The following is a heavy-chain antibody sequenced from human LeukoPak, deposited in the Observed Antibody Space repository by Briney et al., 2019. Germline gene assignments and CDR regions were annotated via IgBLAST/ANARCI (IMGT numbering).Heavy chain of an antibody. CDR1: GYTYTSYD. J-gene: IGHJ4*02. CDR3: ARETRRGTGTTYYYFDY. D-gene: IGHD1-7*01. Sequence: ASVKVSCKASGYTYTSYDINWVRQATGQGLEWMGWMNPNSGNTGYAQKFQGRVTITRNTSIGTAYMELSSLRSEDTAVYYCARETRRGTGTTYYYFDYWGQGTLVTVSS. CDR2: MNPNSGNT. V-gene: IGHV1-8*03.